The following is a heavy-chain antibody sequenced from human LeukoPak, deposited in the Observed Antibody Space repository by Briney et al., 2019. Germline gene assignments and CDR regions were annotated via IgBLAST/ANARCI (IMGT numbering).Heavy chain of an antibody. CDR1: GVSFSGYY. V-gene: IGHV4-34*01. CDR2: INHSGST. CDR3: ARGSTTVTTGAH. Sequence: PSETLSLTCAVYGVSFSGYYWSWIRQPPGKGLEWIGEINHSGSTNYNPSLKSRVTISVDTSKNQFSLKLSSVTAADTAVYYCARGSTTVTTGAHWGQGTLVTVSS. D-gene: IGHD4-11*01. J-gene: IGHJ4*02.